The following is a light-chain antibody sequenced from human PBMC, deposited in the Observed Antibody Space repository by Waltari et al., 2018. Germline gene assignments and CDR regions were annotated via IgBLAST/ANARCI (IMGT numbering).Light chain of an antibody. CDR2: DTS. V-gene: IGKV3-20*01. Sequence: EIVLTQSPGTLPLSPGERATLSCRASQSVSRTLAWYPQKPGQAPRLLIYDTSSRAAGIPDRFSGSGFGTDFSLTISRLEPEDFAVYYCQKYGTLPATFGQGTKVEIK. CDR3: QKYGTLPAT. J-gene: IGKJ1*01. CDR1: QSVSRT.